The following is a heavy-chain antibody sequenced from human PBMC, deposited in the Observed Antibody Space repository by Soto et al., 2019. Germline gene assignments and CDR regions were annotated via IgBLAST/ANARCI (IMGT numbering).Heavy chain of an antibody. J-gene: IGHJ4*02. V-gene: IGHV1-46*01. CDR1: GYTFTSYY. CDR2: XXPXXGXT. D-gene: IGHD3-22*01. CDR3: ARDYYDSSGYYYGY. Sequence: ASVKVSGKASGYTFTSYYMHWVRQAPGQGLEWXGIXXPXXGXTXXXQXXXGRVTMTRDTSTSTVYMELRSLRSEDTAVYYCARDYYDSSGYYYGYWGQGTLVTVSS.